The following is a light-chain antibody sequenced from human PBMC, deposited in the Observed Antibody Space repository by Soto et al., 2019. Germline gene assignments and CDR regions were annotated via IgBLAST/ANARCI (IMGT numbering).Light chain of an antibody. J-gene: IGLJ1*01. CDR2: YVN. Sequence: QSVLTQPASVSGSPGQSIAISCTGTSSDVGSYNSVSWYQQYPGKAPKLMIHYVNNRPSGISDRFSGSKSGNTASLTISGLQAEDEADYYCSSFTSSTSYVFGTGTKVTVL. V-gene: IGLV2-14*03. CDR1: SSDVGSYNS. CDR3: SSFTSSTSYV.